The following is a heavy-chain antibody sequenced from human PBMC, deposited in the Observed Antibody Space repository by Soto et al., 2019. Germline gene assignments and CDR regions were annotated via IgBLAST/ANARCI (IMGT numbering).Heavy chain of an antibody. CDR2: MHSSGRI. V-gene: IGHV4-4*07. CDR1: GGSTSSYY. J-gene: IGHJ6*02. CDR3: ARASGGLQRVYLTNYGMDA. D-gene: IGHD4-4*01. Sequence: QVQLQESGPGLVKPSETLSLTCTVSGGSTSSYYWSWIRQSAGKGLEWIGRMHSSGRINYNPSLKSRVTMSVDTSKNQISLSLSSVTAADTAVYYCARASGGLQRVYLTNYGMDAWGQGTTVTVSS.